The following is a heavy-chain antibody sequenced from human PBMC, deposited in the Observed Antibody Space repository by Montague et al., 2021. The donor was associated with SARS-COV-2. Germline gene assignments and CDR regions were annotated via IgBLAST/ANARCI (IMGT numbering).Heavy chain of an antibody. Sequence: SETLSLTCAVYGGSFSGYYWTWIRQSPGKGLEWIAEINHSGTTNYNFNPSLMSRVTISVDTSKSQFSLKLSSVTAADTAVYYCARHITWWYDSSGYYYRGDPRKDAFDIWGQGTMVTVSS. D-gene: IGHD3-22*01. CDR1: GGSFSGYY. CDR3: ARHITWWYDSSGYYYRGDPRKDAFDI. J-gene: IGHJ3*02. V-gene: IGHV4-34*01. CDR2: INHSGTT.